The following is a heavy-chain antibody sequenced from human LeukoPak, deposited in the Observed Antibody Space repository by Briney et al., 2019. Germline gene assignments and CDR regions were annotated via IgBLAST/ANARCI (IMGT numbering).Heavy chain of an antibody. CDR2: IVVGSGST. J-gene: IGHJ5*02. V-gene: IGHV1-58*02. Sequence: SVKVSCKASGFTFTSSAMQWVRQARGQRLEWIGWIVVGSGSTNYAQKFQERVTITRDMSTSTAYMELSSLRSEDTAVYYCAADRDAYYYDSSGYPNWFDPWGQGTLVTVSS. D-gene: IGHD3-22*01. CDR3: AADRDAYYYDSSGYPNWFDP. CDR1: GFTFTSSA.